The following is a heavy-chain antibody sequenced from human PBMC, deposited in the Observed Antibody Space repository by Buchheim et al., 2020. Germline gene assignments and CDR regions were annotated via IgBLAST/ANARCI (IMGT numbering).Heavy chain of an antibody. D-gene: IGHD4-11*01. Sequence: QVQLQQWGAGLLKPSETLSLTCAVYGGSFSGYYWSWIRQPPGKGLEWIGEINHSGSINYNPSLKSRVTISVDTSKNQFSLKLSSVTAADTAVYYCARDYSNTTWMYYYYYYGMDVWGQGTT. CDR1: GGSFSGYY. J-gene: IGHJ6*02. V-gene: IGHV4-34*01. CDR2: INHSGSI. CDR3: ARDYSNTTWMYYYYYYGMDV.